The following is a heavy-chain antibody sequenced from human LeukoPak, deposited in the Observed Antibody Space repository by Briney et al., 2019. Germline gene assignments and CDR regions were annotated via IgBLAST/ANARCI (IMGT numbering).Heavy chain of an antibody. V-gene: IGHV1-18*01. CDR1: GYTFTSYG. D-gene: IGHD6-13*01. Sequence: ASVKVSCKASGYTFTSYGISRVRQAPGQGLEWMGWISAYNDNTNYAQKLQGRITMTTDTATSTAYMVLRSLRSDDTAVYYCARGGAAEYYYYYYMDVWGKGTTVTVSS. CDR2: ISAYNDNT. CDR3: ARGGAAEYYYYYYMDV. J-gene: IGHJ6*03.